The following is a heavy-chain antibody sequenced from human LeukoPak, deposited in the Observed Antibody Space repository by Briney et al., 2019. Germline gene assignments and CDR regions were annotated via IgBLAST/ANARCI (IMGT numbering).Heavy chain of an antibody. J-gene: IGHJ4*02. CDR2: IYYSGST. V-gene: IGHV4-59*01. CDR3: ARTQFCSGGSCYQHYFDY. CDR1: GGSISSYY. D-gene: IGHD2-15*01. Sequence: SETLSLTCTVSGGSISSYYWSWIRQPPGKGLEWIGYIYYSGSTNYNPPLESRVTISVDTSKNQFSLKLSSVTAADTAVYYCARTQFCSGGSCYQHYFDYWGQGTLVTVSS.